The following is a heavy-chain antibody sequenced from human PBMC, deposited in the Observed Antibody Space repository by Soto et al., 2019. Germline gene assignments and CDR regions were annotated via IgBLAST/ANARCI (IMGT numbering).Heavy chain of an antibody. J-gene: IGHJ6*02. CDR2: INYNSRAT. CDR1: GFSFNSYA. Sequence: EVQLLESGGGLVQPGGSLRLSCETSGFSFNSYAMTWVRQAPGMGLAWVAVINYNSRATFHAQSVKGRFTISRDNSRNTVFLQMDSLRAEDTAVYYCVNQRGSGKTYYYKMGVWGLGTTVIVSS. D-gene: IGHD3-10*01. V-gene: IGHV3-23*01. CDR3: VNQRGSGKTYYYKMGV.